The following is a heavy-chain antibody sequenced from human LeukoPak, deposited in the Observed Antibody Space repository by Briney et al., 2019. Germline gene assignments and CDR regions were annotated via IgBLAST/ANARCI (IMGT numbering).Heavy chain of an antibody. D-gene: IGHD6-13*01. Sequence: AASVTVSCKASGGTVSSYAISWVRQAPGQGLEWMGGIIPIFGTANYAQKFQGRVTITADESTGTAYMELSSLRSEDTAVYYCARVESSSRGFDPWGQGTLVTVSS. CDR1: GGTVSSYA. CDR3: ARVESSSRGFDP. CDR2: IIPIFGTA. V-gene: IGHV1-69*13. J-gene: IGHJ5*02.